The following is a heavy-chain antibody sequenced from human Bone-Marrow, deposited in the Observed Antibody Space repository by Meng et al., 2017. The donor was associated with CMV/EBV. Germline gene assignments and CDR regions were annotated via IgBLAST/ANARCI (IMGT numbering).Heavy chain of an antibody. J-gene: IGHJ5*02. V-gene: IGHV3-23*01. CDR1: GFTFSSYA. CDR2: ISGSGGST. CDR3: AKVPQYYDFWSGYST. Sequence: GESLKISCAASGFTFSSYAMSWVRQAPGKGLEWVSAISGSGGSTYYADSVKGRFTISRDKSKNTLYLQMNSLRAEDTAVYYCAKVPQYYDFWSGYSTWGQGTLVTVSS. D-gene: IGHD3-3*01.